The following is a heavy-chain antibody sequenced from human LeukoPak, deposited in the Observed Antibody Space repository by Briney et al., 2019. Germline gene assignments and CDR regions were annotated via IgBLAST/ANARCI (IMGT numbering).Heavy chain of an antibody. V-gene: IGHV1-2*02. CDR3: ARGGKTGDFDY. J-gene: IGHJ4*02. CDR1: GYTLIGRY. D-gene: IGHD7-27*01. CDR2: INPNSGGT. Sequence: ASVMVSCKASGYTLIGRYIHWVRQAPGQGLEWMGWINPNSGGTNYAQKFQGRVTMTRDTSISTAYMELSRLRSDDTAVYYCARGGKTGDFDYWGQGTLVTVSS.